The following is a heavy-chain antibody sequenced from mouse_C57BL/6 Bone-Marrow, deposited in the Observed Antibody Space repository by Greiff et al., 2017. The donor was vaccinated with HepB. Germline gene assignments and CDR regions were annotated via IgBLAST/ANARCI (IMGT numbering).Heavy chain of an antibody. CDR2: ISYSGST. J-gene: IGHJ4*01. CDR1: GYSITSGYD. CDR3: ARGWDY. Sequence: EVKVVESGPGMVKPSQSLSLTCTVTGYSITSGYDWHWIRHFPGNKLEWMGYISYSGSTNYNPTLKSRISITHDTSKNHFFLTLNSVTTEDTSTYYCARGWDYWGQGTSVTVSS. V-gene: IGHV3-1*01.